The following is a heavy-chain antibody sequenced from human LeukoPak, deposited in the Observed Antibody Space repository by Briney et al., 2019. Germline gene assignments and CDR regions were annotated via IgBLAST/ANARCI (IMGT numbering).Heavy chain of an antibody. V-gene: IGHV1-2*02. J-gene: IGHJ4*02. CDR1: GYTFTDYY. Sequence: ASVKLSCKSSGYTFTDYYMHWGRQAPGQGLEWVGWSNPNGGGTNYAQSFQGRVTMTRDTSIGTAYMELSSLISDDTAIYYCARENNSGWYRKAAFDYWGQGTLVTVTS. CDR3: ARENNSGWYRKAAFDY. CDR2: SNPNGGGT. D-gene: IGHD6-19*01.